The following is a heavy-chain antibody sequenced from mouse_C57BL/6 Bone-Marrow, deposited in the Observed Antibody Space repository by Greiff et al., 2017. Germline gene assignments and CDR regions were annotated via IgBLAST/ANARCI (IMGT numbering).Heavy chain of an antibody. CDR1: GYAFSSSW. Sequence: QVQLQQSGPELVKPGASVKISCKASGYAFSSSWMNWVKQRPGKGLEWIGRIYPGDGDTNYNGKFKGKATLTADKSSSTAYMQLSSLTSEDSAVYFCARGVLLRGFAYWGQGTLVTVSA. J-gene: IGHJ3*01. V-gene: IGHV1-82*01. CDR3: ARGVLLRGFAY. D-gene: IGHD1-1*01. CDR2: IYPGDGDT.